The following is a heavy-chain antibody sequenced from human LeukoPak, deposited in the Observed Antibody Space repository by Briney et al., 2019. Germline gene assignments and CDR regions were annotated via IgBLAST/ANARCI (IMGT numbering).Heavy chain of an antibody. Sequence: SETLSLTCTVSGGSISSSSYYWGWIRQPPGKGLEWIGSIYYSGSTYYNPSLKSRVTISVDTSKNQFSLKLSSVTAADTAVYYCASFGGAPTYYYFDYWGQGTLVTVSS. CDR1: GGSISSSSYY. J-gene: IGHJ4*02. CDR2: IYYSGST. D-gene: IGHD2-15*01. CDR3: ASFGGAPTYYYFDY. V-gene: IGHV4-39*07.